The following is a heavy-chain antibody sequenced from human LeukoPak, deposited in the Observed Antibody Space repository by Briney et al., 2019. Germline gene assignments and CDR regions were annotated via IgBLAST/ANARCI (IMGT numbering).Heavy chain of an antibody. CDR3: ARGGCSSTSCYDY. CDR2: ISSSSSTI. CDR1: GFTFSSYS. Sequence: GGSLRLSCAGSGFTFSSYSMNWVRQAPGKGLEWVSYISSSSSTIYYADSVKGRFTISRDNAKNSLYLQMNSLRAEDTAVYYCARGGCSSTSCYDYWGQGTLVTVSS. V-gene: IGHV3-48*04. D-gene: IGHD2-2*01. J-gene: IGHJ4*02.